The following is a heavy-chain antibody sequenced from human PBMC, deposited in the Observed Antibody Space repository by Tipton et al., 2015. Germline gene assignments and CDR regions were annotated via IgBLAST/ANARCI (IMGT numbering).Heavy chain of an antibody. J-gene: IGHJ4*02. CDR2: IYHSGST. CDR3: ASEVYDSSAYYSAFDY. V-gene: IGHV4-38-2*02. Sequence: TLSLTCTVSGDSIHKYYLTWIRQPPGKGLEWIGSIYHSGSTYYNPSLKSRVTISVDTSKNQFSLRLSSVTAADTAAYYCASEVYDSSAYYSAFDYWGQGTLVTVSS. D-gene: IGHD3-22*01. CDR1: GDSIHKYY.